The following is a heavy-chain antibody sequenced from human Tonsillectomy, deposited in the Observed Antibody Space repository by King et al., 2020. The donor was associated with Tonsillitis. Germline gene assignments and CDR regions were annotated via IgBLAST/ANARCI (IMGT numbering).Heavy chain of an antibody. V-gene: IGHV1-46*03. CDR1: GYTFSNYY. Sequence: VQLVESGAEVKKPGASVKVSCKASGYTFSNYYMNWVRQAPGQGLEWMGIINPSGGATKYAQKFEGRVTMTRDTSTSTVYMELSSLRSDDTAVYYCARDSRGDVQDRGSSSDYFDSWGQGSLVTVSS. CDR3: ARDSRGDVQDRGSSSDYFDS. D-gene: IGHD6-6*01. CDR2: INPSGGAT. J-gene: IGHJ4*02.